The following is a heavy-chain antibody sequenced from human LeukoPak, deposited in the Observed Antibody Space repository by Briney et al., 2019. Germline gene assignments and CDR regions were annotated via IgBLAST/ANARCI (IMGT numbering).Heavy chain of an antibody. D-gene: IGHD3-10*01. CDR3: AREPPWFGEFLFDY. CDR1: GFTFSSYG. V-gene: IGHV3-33*01. Sequence: GGSLRLSCAASGFTFSSYGMHWVRQAPGKGLEWGAVIWYDGSNKYYADSVKGRFTISRDNSKNTLYLQMNSLRAEDTAVYYCAREPPWFGEFLFDYWGQGTLVTVSS. J-gene: IGHJ4*02. CDR2: IWYDGSNK.